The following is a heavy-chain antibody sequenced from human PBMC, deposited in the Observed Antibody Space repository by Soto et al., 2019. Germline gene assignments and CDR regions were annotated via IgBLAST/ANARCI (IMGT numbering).Heavy chain of an antibody. CDR2: ISYDGSNK. CDR1: GFTFSNNA. CDR3: ARGTTTSAFSAMDV. D-gene: IGHD1-1*01. V-gene: IGHV3-30-3*01. J-gene: IGHJ6*02. Sequence: QVQLVESGGGVVQPGRSLRLSCAASGFTFSNNAMDWVRQAPGKGLEWVAVISYDGSNKYIAESVKGRFTISRNNSNNALFLQMNSLRAEDTAVYYCARGTTTSAFSAMDVWGQGTMVTVSS.